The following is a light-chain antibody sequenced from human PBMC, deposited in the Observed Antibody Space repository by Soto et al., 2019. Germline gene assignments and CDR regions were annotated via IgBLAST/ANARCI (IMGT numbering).Light chain of an antibody. CDR1: QSARSS. CDR2: DVS. J-gene: IGKJ5*01. V-gene: IGKV3-20*01. CDR3: QQYGSSPVT. Sequence: EVVMTQSPATLSVSPGERATLSCKASQSARSSLGWYQQKPGQPPRLLIHDVSIRATGIPARFNGSGSGTDFTLTISRLEPEDFAVFYCQQYGSSPVTFGQGTRLEIK.